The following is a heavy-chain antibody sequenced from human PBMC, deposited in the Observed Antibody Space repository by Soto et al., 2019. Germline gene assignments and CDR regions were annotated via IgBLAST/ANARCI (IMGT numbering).Heavy chain of an antibody. CDR3: ARDTAGLSY. D-gene: IGHD2-21*02. CDR2: ISNDGRST. CDR1: GLTFSNFR. Sequence: EVQLVESGGGLVQPGGSLRLSCAASGLTFSNFRMHWVRQAPGKGLVWVARISNDGRSTNHADSVKGRFTISRDNAKSTLYLQLNSLRAEDTAVYYCARDTAGLSYWGQGTLVTVSS. V-gene: IGHV3-74*01. J-gene: IGHJ4*02.